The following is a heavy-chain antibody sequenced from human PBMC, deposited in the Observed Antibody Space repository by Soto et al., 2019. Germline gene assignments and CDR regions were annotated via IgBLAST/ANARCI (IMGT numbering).Heavy chain of an antibody. D-gene: IGHD6-19*01. CDR2: IIPIFGTA. Sequence: QVQLVQSGAEVKKPGSSVKVSCKASGGTFSSYAISWVRQAPGQGLEWMGGIIPIFGTANYAQKFQGRVTITADESTSTAYMELSSLRSEDTAVYYCARGVYSSGWVYYYYYYGMDVWGQGTRVTVSS. V-gene: IGHV1-69*01. J-gene: IGHJ6*02. CDR1: GGTFSSYA. CDR3: ARGVYSSGWVYYYYYYGMDV.